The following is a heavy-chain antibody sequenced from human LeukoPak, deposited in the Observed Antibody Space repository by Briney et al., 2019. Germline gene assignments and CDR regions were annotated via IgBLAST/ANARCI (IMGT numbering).Heavy chain of an antibody. V-gene: IGHV4-34*01. D-gene: IGHD6-6*01. J-gene: IGHJ5*02. CDR3: ARWSWPYIAARPGRETNWFDP. CDR2: INHSGST. CDR1: GGSFSGYY. Sequence: SETLSLTCAVYGGSFSGYYWSRIRQPPGKELEWIGEINHSGSTNYHPSLKSRVTISVDTSKNQFSLKLSSVTAAETAVYYCARWSWPYIAARPGRETNWFDPWGEGTLVTVSS.